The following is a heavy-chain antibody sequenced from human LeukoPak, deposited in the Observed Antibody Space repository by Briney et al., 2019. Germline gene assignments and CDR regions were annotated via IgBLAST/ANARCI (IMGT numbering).Heavy chain of an antibody. Sequence: HPGGSLRLSCAASGFTFSSYGMHWVRQAPGKGLEWVAFIRYDGSDKYYADSVKGRFTISRDNSKNTLYLQMNSLRAEDTAAYYCANLPIRGSGSYYTDYWGQGTLVTVFS. CDR2: IRYDGSDK. CDR3: ANLPIRGSGSYYTDY. J-gene: IGHJ4*02. V-gene: IGHV3-30*02. CDR1: GFTFSSYG. D-gene: IGHD3-10*01.